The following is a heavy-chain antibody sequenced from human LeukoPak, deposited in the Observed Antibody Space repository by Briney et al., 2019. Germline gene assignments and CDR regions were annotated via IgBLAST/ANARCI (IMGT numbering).Heavy chain of an antibody. J-gene: IGHJ4*02. V-gene: IGHV3-21*01. CDR2: ISSSSSYI. CDR3: ARDSEYSSSWLDY. D-gene: IGHD6-13*01. CDR1: GFTFSSYS. Sequence: GGSLRLSCAASGFTFSSYSMNWVRQAPGKGLEWVSSISSSSSYIYYADSVKGRFTISRDNAKNSLYLQMNSLRAEDTAVYYCARDSEYSSSWLDYWGQGTLVTVSS.